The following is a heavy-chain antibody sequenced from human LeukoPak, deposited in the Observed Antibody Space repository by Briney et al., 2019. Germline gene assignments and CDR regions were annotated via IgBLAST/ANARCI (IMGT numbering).Heavy chain of an antibody. CDR1: GGSISSSSYY. D-gene: IGHD6-13*01. V-gene: IGHV4-39*01. J-gene: IGHJ4*02. Sequence: RPSETLSLTCTVSGGSISSSSYYWGWIRQPPGKGLEWIGSIYYSGSTYYNPSLKSRVTISVDTSKNQFSLKLSSVTAADTAVYYCARHTYSSSWFDYWGQGTLVTVSS. CDR3: ARHTYSSSWFDY. CDR2: IYYSGST.